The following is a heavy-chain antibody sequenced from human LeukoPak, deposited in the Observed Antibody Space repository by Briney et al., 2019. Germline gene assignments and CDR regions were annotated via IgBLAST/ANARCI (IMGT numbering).Heavy chain of an antibody. J-gene: IGHJ6*02. CDR2: ISGSGGST. D-gene: IGHD4-17*01. V-gene: IGHV3-23*01. Sequence: GGSLRLSCAASGFTFSSYAMSWVRQAPGKGLEWVSAISGSGGSTYYADSVKGRFTISRDNSKNTLYLQMNSLRAEDTAVYYCAKRRYGDYDRPLYYYYGMDVWGQGTTVTVSS. CDR3: AKRRYGDYDRPLYYYYGMDV. CDR1: GFTFSSYA.